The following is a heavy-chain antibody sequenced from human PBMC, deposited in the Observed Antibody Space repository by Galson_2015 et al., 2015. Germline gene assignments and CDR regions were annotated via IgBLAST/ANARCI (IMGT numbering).Heavy chain of an antibody. V-gene: IGHV3-43*02. CDR3: AKGLTYYDSSGYYDY. J-gene: IGHJ4*02. Sequence: SLRLSCAASGFTFDDYAMHWVRQAPGKGLEWVSLISGDGGSAYYADSVKGRFTISRDNSKNSLYLQMNSLRTEDTALYYCAKGLTYYDSSGYYDYWGQGTLVTVSS. CDR1: GFTFDDYA. D-gene: IGHD3-22*01. CDR2: ISGDGGSA.